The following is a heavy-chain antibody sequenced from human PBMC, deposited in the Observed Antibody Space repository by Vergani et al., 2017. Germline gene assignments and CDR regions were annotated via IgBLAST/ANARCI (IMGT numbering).Heavy chain of an antibody. CDR1: GDPISSGVYY. V-gene: IGHV4-31*03. J-gene: IGHJ4*02. Sequence: QAQLQESGPGLVKSSETLSLTCSVSGDPISSGVYYWNWIRQHPGKGLEWIGYIYSTGSTHHNPSLRRRINMSVDTSKNQFSLKLNSVTAADTAMYYCARMGGYDEGDAFRIGYFDSWGPGILVTVSS. CDR2: IYSTGST. D-gene: IGHD5-12*01. CDR3: ARMGGYDEGDAFRIGYFDS.